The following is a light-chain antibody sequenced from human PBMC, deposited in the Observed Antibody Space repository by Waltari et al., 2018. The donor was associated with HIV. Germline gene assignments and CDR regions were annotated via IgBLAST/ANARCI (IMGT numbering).Light chain of an antibody. Sequence: QSALTQPASVSGSPAQSFTISSTGTSSVFGSYKFFSCYQQHPGKAPKFMIYEGTKRPSGVSNRFSGSKSGNTASLTISGLQAEDEADYHCCSYAGNNTLVFGGGTKLTVI. CDR1: SSVFGSYKF. CDR2: EGT. CDR3: CSYAGNNTLV. J-gene: IGLJ3*02. V-gene: IGLV2-23*01.